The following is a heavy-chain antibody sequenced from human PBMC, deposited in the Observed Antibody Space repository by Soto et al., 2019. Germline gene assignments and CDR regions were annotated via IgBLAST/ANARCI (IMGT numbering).Heavy chain of an antibody. J-gene: IGHJ4*02. CDR1: GFTVSSYW. CDR3: SRSLDS. V-gene: IGHV3-7*01. CDR2: INPDGSEK. Sequence: PXGSLTLACAASGFTVSSYWMDWVRQAPGKGLEWVANINPDGSEKHHVDSVRGRFTISRDNAKNFLYLQMSSLTAEDSALYFCSRSLDSWGQGTLVTVSS.